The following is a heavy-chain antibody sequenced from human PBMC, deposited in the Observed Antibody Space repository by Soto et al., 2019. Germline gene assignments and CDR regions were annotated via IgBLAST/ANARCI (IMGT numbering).Heavy chain of an antibody. D-gene: IGHD2-15*01. V-gene: IGHV4-59*01. J-gene: IGHJ4*02. CDR1: GGSISSYY. CDR2: IYYSGST. CDR3: ARVAGYWSGGSCRAFNFDY. Sequence: QVQLQESGPGLVKPSETLSLTCTVSGGSISSYYWSWIRQPPGKGLEWIGYIYYSGSTNYNPSLKSRVTISVGTSKNQFSLKLSSVTAADTAVYYCARVAGYWSGGSCRAFNFDYWGQGTLVTVSS.